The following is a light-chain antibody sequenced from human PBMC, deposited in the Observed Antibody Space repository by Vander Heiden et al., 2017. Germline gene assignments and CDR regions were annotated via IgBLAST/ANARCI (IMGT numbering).Light chain of an antibody. Sequence: SYVLTQTPSVSVAPGQTASISCGANNIGRKTVHWFQQKPGQAPVMVVSDDSGRPSGIPERFSGFTSENTATLTISRVEAGDEADYYCQVWDSSSDGGVFGGGTKVTVL. V-gene: IGLV3-21*02. CDR2: DDS. J-gene: IGLJ3*02. CDR3: QVWDSSSDGGV. CDR1: NIGRKT.